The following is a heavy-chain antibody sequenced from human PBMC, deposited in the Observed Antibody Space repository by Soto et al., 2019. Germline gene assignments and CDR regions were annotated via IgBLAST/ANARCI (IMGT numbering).Heavy chain of an antibody. D-gene: IGHD3-10*01. CDR3: ARDRYHGPGYPSAYYYGMDV. CDR1: CFSFSGHE. V-gene: IGHV3-48*03. CDR2: ISSSGSTI. J-gene: IGHJ6*02. Sequence: XGCLRLSCAACCFSFSGHEMNWVRQAPGKGLEWVSYISSSGSTIYYAGSVKGRFAVSRDNAKNSLYLQMNSLRAEDTAVYYCARDRYHGPGYPSAYYYGMDVCGQRTTVTVSS.